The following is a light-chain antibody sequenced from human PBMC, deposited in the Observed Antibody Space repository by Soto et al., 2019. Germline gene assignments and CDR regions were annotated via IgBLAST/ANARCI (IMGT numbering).Light chain of an antibody. CDR1: SSNIGSNT. J-gene: IGLJ2*01. Sequence: QSVLTQPPSASGTPRQTVTISCSGSSSNIGSNTVSWYQHLPGTAPKLLIYYTNRRPSGVPDRFSGSKSGTSASLAISGLQSDDEADYYCAAWDDSLNLVFGRGTKLTVL. CDR2: YTN. V-gene: IGLV1-44*01. CDR3: AAWDDSLNLV.